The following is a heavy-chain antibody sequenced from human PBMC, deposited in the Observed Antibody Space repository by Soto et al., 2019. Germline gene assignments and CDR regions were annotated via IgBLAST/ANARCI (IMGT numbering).Heavy chain of an antibody. CDR2: IYYSGGT. D-gene: IGHD6-13*01. Sequence: SETLSLTCTVSGGSMRSGGYFWSWIRQHPGKGLEWIGNIYYSGGTYYNPSLESRVDISVDTSKNEFTLKADSVTAADTAMYFCARFGKEENPKRESWYDFDIQGQIPLVTVST. CDR1: GGSMRSGGYF. J-gene: IGHJ4*02. V-gene: IGHV4-31*03. CDR3: ARFGKEENPKRESWYDFDI.